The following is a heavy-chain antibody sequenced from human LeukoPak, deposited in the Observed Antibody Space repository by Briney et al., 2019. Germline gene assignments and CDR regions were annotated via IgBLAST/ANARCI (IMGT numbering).Heavy chain of an antibody. J-gene: IGHJ3*02. CDR2: ISSSGTTK. D-gene: IGHD2/OR15-2a*01. Sequence: PGGSLRLSCAASGFTFSSYEMNWVRQGPGKGLEWVSYISSSGTTKYYADSVKGRFTLSRDNARKSLSLQMNSLSAEDTAIYYCARSNRDAFDMWGQGTVVTVSS. CDR3: ARSNRDAFDM. V-gene: IGHV3-48*03. CDR1: GFTFSSYE.